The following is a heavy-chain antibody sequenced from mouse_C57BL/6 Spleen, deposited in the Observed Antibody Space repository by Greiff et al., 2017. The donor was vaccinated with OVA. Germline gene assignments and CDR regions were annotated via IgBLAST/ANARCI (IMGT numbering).Heavy chain of an antibody. V-gene: IGHV3-6*01. CDR2: ISYDGSN. D-gene: IGHD2-3*01. J-gene: IGHJ2*01. CDR1: GYSITSGYY. Sequence: ESGPGLVKPSQSLSLTCSVTGYSITSGYYWNWIRQFPGNKLEWMGYISYDGSNNYNPSLKNRISITRDTSKNQFFLKLNSVTTEDTATYYCARGDGYYVVDYWGQGTTLTVSS. CDR3: ARGDGYYVVDY.